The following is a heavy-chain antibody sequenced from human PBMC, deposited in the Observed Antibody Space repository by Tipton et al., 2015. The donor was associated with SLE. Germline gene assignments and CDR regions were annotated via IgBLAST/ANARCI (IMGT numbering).Heavy chain of an antibody. CDR3: ARDLVAGISYFQH. D-gene: IGHD6-19*01. V-gene: IGHV1-2*06. J-gene: IGHJ1*01. CDR1: GYTFIGYY. CDR2: INPNNGDT. Sequence: QSGPEVKKPGASVRVSRKASGYTFIGYYMHWVRQAPGLGLEWMGRINPNNGDTNYARKFQGRVTMTRDTSISTAYLELSRLTSDDTAVYYCARDLVAGISYFQHWGQGTLVTFSS.